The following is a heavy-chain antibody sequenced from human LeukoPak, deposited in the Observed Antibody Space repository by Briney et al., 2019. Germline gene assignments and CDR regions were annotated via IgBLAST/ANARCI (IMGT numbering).Heavy chain of an antibody. D-gene: IGHD6-13*01. CDR1: GFSVSSNY. CDR3: ATSITTPGGFDH. V-gene: IGHV3-53*01. CDR2: IYGGDET. J-gene: IGHJ4*02. Sequence: GGSLRLSCAASGFSVSSNYMIWVRQAPRKGLEWVSVIYGGDETNYADSVKGRFTISRDNSKNTLDLQMNSLRAEDTAVYYCATSITTPGGFDHWGQGTLVTVSS.